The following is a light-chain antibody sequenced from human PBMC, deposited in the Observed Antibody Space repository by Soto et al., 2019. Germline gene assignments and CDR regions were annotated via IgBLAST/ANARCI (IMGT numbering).Light chain of an antibody. CDR3: QHYNNWPRT. V-gene: IGKV3-15*01. J-gene: IGKJ1*01. CDR2: GAS. Sequence: EIVMTQSPATLSVSPGERATLSCRASQSVSSTLAWYQQKPGQAPRLLIYGASTRATGIPARISGSGSGTEFTLTISSLQSEDFAVYYCQHYNNWPRTFGQGTKVEIK. CDR1: QSVSST.